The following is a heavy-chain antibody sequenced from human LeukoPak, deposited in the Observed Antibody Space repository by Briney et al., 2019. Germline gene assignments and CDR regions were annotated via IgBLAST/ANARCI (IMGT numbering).Heavy chain of an antibody. V-gene: IGHV3-21*01. Sequence: GGSLRLSCAASGFTFSSYSMNWVRQAPGKGLEWVSSISSSSTYRYNADSVKGRFTISRDNSKNTLYLQMNSLRAEDTAVYYCARDFDWLRAFDYWGQGTLVTVSS. CDR1: GFTFSSYS. CDR2: ISSSSTYR. D-gene: IGHD3-9*01. J-gene: IGHJ4*02. CDR3: ARDFDWLRAFDY.